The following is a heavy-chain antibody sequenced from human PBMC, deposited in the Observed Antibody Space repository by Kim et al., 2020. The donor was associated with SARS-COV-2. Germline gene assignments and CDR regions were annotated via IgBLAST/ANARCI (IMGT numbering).Heavy chain of an antibody. V-gene: IGHV3-11*06. J-gene: IGHJ4*02. CDR3: VRGNSRDY. Sequence: TYYSPSMRGRFTISRDNTKNSLSVQMNSLRAEDTGVYYCVRGNSRDYWGQGTLVIVSS. CDR2: T.